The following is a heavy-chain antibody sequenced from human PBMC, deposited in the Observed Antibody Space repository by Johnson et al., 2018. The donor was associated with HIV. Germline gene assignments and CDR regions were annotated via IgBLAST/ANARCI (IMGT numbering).Heavy chain of an antibody. J-gene: IGHJ3*02. CDR3: AREPHNFWSPDAFDI. D-gene: IGHD3-3*01. V-gene: IGHV3-20*04. Sequence: VQLVESGGGVVRPGGSLRLSCAASGFNFDDYGMSWVRQAPGKGLEWVSGINWNGGSTGYADSVKGRFTISRDNSKNSLYLQMNSLRAEDPAVYYCAREPHNFWSPDAFDIWGQGTMVTVSS. CDR2: INWNGGST. CDR1: GFNFDDYG.